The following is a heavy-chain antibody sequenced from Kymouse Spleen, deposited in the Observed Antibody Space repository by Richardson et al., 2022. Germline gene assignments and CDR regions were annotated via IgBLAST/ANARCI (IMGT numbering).Heavy chain of an antibody. J-gene: IGHJ4*02. D-gene: IGHD5-18,IGHD5-18*01. Sequence: QVQLVESGGGVVQPGRSLRLSCAASGFTFSSYGMHWVRQAPGKGLEWVAVISYDGSNKYYADSVKGRFTISRDNSKNTLYLQMNSLRAEDTAVYYCAKEGPGYSYGLDYWGQGTLVTVSS. CDR2: ISYDGSNK. CDR3: AKEGPGYSYGLDY. CDR1: GFTFSSYG. V-gene: IGHV3-30*18.